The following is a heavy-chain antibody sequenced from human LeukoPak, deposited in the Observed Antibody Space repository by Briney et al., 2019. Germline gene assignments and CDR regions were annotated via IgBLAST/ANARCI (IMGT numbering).Heavy chain of an antibody. Sequence: GGSLRLSCAASGFTFSSYAMSWVRQAPGKGLEWVSAISGSGGSTYYADSVKSRFTISRDNAKNSLYLQMNSLRAEDTALYYCARREQWELLFDYWGQGTLVTVSS. D-gene: IGHD1-26*01. J-gene: IGHJ4*02. CDR1: GFTFSSYA. CDR3: ARREQWELLFDY. CDR2: ISGSGGST. V-gene: IGHV3-23*01.